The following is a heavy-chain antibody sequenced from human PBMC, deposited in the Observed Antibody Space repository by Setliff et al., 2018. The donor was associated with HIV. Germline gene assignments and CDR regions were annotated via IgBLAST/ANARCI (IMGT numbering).Heavy chain of an antibody. CDR1: GYVFTTYY. Sequence: ASVKVSCKASGYVFTTYYIHWVRQTPGQGLEWMGIINPSGGATTSARKLQGRVTMTKDKSTTTVHMELSSLKSEDTAVYYCARGGRLDGTSGFYYPLQFWGQGTRVTVS. D-gene: IGHD3-22*01. J-gene: IGHJ4*02. V-gene: IGHV1-46*04. CDR3: ARGGRLDGTSGFYYPLQF. CDR2: INPSGGAT.